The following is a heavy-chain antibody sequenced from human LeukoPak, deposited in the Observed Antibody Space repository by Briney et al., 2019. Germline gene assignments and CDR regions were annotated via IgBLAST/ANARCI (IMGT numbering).Heavy chain of an antibody. D-gene: IGHD4-17*01. CDR1: GGSISSDGYY. V-gene: IGHV4-31*03. Sequence: SETLSLTCTVSGGSISSDGYYWSWIRQHPGKGLEWIGYIYYSGSTYYNPSLKSRVTISVDTSKNQFSLKLSSVTAADTAVYYCARGPDDYGDYGGDYWGQGTLVTVSS. CDR2: IYYSGST. CDR3: ARGPDDYGDYGGDY. J-gene: IGHJ4*02.